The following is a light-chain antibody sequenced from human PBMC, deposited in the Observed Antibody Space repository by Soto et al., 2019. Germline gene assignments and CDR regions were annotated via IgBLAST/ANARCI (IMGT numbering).Light chain of an antibody. J-gene: IGKJ4*01. Sequence: IGFTQSPDTLSVSHVDRATRSCRASQSISRTLAWYQQKSGQPPRLLIYDASTRATGFPARFSGSGSGTEFTLTISSLQSEDFAVYYCQQYNNWPLTFGGGTKVDIK. CDR3: QQYNNWPLT. CDR1: QSISRT. CDR2: DAS. V-gene: IGKV3D-15*01.